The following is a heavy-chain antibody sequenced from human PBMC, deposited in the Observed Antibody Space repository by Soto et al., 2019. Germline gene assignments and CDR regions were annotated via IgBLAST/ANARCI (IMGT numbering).Heavy chain of an antibody. D-gene: IGHD6-13*01. J-gene: IGHJ6*03. Sequence: PGGSLRLSCAASGFTFSTYAMGWVRQAPGKGLEWVSRMTGTGSGTYYADSVKGRFTVSRDNSKDTLYLQMNSLRAEDTAVYYCAKSSGNRIAAVNYYYYMDVWGKGTTVTVSS. CDR2: MTGTGSGT. CDR3: AKSSGNRIAAVNYYYYMDV. V-gene: IGHV3-23*01. CDR1: GFTFSTYA.